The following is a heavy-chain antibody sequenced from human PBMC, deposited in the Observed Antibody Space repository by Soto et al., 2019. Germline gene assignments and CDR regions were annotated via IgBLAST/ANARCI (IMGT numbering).Heavy chain of an antibody. CDR3: ARHNGATYNFRS. CDR1: GFTFNAYS. V-gene: IGHV3-23*01. CDR2: ISTTGGST. D-gene: IGHD2-8*01. J-gene: IGHJ4*02. Sequence: DVQLLESGGSLVQPGGSLRLACAASGFTFNAYSFSWARQAPGQGLQWDSAISTTGGSTYYADSVKGRFTISTDNSPNSLSQQMNSLRAEETAVYYCARHNGATYNFRSRGQGTLVTVSS.